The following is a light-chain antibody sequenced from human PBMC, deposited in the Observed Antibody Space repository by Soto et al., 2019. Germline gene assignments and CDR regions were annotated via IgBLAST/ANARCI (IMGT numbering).Light chain of an antibody. CDR2: DVS. CDR3: SAFTGTTYV. V-gene: IGLV2-14*03. J-gene: IGLJ1*01. CDR1: SSDVGGNKY. Sequence: QSVLTQPASVSGSPGQSITISCTGTSSDVGGNKYVSWYQHYPDKAPKLMICDVSNRPSGVSNRFSGSKSGNTASLTISGLQAEDEADYYCSAFTGTTYVFGAGTKVTVL.